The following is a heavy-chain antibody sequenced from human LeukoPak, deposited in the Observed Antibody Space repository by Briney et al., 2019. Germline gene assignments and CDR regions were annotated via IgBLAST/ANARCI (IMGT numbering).Heavy chain of an antibody. D-gene: IGHD3-16*01. V-gene: IGHV4-39*07. J-gene: IGHJ4*02. CDR3: AREQGVGELYYFDY. Sequence: SETLSLTCTVSGGSISSSSYYWGWIRQPPGKGLEWIGSIYYSGSTYYNPSLKSRVTISVDTSKNQFSLKLSSVTAADTALYYCAREQGVGELYYFDYWGQGTLVTVSS. CDR2: IYYSGST. CDR1: GGSISSSSYY.